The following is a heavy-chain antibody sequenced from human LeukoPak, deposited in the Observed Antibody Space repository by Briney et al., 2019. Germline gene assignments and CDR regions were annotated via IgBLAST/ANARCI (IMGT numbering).Heavy chain of an antibody. CDR3: ARHVPPGIAAAGSLDY. J-gene: IGHJ4*02. D-gene: IGHD6-13*01. V-gene: IGHV4-39*01. Sequence: SETLPLTCTVSGGSISSSSYYWGWIRQPPGKGLEWIGSIYYSGSPYYNPSLKSRVTISVDTSKNQFSLKLSSVTAADTAVYYCARHVPPGIAAAGSLDYWGQGTLVTVSS. CDR1: GGSISSSSYY. CDR2: IYYSGSP.